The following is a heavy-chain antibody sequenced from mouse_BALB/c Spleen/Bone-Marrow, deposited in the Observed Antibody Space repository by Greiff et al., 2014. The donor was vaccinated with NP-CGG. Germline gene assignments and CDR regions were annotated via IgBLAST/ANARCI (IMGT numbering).Heavy chain of an antibody. J-gene: IGHJ2*01. CDR3: ASYVYGYYFDY. CDR1: GFNIKDTY. Sequence: EVQLVESGAELVKPGASVKLSCTASGFNIKDTYMHWVKQRPEQGLEWIGRIDPANGNTKYDPNFQGKVTITADTSSNTAYLQLSSLTSEDTAVYYCASYVYGYYFDYWGQGTTLTVSS. V-gene: IGHV14-3*02. D-gene: IGHD2-2*01. CDR2: IDPANGNT.